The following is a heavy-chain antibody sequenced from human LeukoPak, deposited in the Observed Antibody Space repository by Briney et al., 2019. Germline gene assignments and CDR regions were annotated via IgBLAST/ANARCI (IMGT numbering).Heavy chain of an antibody. V-gene: IGHV4-34*01. CDR3: ARISHGGDGYNYRVAFDI. CDR2: INHSGST. D-gene: IGHD5-24*01. Sequence: PSETLSLTCAVYGGSFSGYYWSWIRQPPGKGLEWIGEINHSGSTNYNPSLKSRVTISVDTSKNQFSLKLSSVTAADTAVYYCARISHGGDGYNYRVAFDIWGQGTMVTVSS. CDR1: GGSFSGYY. J-gene: IGHJ3*02.